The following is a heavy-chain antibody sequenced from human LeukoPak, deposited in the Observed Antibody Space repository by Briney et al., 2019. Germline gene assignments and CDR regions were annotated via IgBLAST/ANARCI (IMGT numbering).Heavy chain of an antibody. J-gene: IGHJ6*02. CDR1: GGSFSGYY. D-gene: IGHD1-7*01. V-gene: IGHV4-34*01. Sequence: TSETLSLTCAVYGGSFSGYYWSWIRQPPGKGLEWIGEINHSGSTNYNPSLKSRVTISVDTSKNQFSLKLSSVTAADTAVYYCARGSLELGPYYYYYYGMDVWGQGTTVTVSS. CDR3: ARGSLELGPYYYYYYGMDV. CDR2: INHSGST.